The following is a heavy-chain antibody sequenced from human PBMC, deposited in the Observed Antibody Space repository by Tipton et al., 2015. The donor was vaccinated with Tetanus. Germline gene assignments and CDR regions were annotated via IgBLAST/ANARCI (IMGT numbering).Heavy chain of an antibody. J-gene: IGHJ6*02. CDR3: TRDRDWTLDV. Sequence: SLRLSCAASRFTFSDYYMSWIRQAPGKGLEWISYISPGGTTINYLDSVKGRFTISRDNAKNLMFLQMSALRAEDTAVYYCTRDRDWTLDVWGQGTTVTVSS. V-gene: IGHV3-11*01. D-gene: IGHD1-1*01. CDR1: RFTFSDYY. CDR2: ISPGGTTI.